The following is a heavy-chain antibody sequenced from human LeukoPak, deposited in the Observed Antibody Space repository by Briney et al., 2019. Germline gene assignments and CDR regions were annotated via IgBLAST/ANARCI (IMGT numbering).Heavy chain of an antibody. CDR2: IYSVGDT. D-gene: IGHD3-16*02. V-gene: IGHV3-53*01. CDR1: GFTVSSNC. CDR3: AKDWNDYVWGSYLYYFDY. Sequence: GGSLRLSCTASGFTVSSNCMSWVRQAPGKGLEWVSLIYSVGDTYYADSVKGRFTISRDNSKNTLYLQMNSLRAEDTAVYYCAKDWNDYVWGSYLYYFDYWGQGTLVTVSS. J-gene: IGHJ4*02.